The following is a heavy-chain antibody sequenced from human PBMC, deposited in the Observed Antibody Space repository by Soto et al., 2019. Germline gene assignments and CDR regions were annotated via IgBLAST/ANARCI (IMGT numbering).Heavy chain of an antibody. D-gene: IGHD2-2*01. Sequence: PGGSLRLSCAASGFTFSSYAMSWVRQAPGKGLEWVSAISGSGGSTYYADSVKGRFTISRDNSKNTLYLQMNSLRAEDTAVYYYAKGSDCSSTSCYSLYYYMDVWGKGTTVTVSS. CDR1: GFTFSSYA. V-gene: IGHV3-23*01. CDR2: ISGSGGST. J-gene: IGHJ6*03. CDR3: AKGSDCSSTSCYSLYYYMDV.